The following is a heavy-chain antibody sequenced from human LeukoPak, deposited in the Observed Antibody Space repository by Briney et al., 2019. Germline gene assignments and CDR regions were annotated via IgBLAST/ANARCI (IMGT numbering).Heavy chain of an antibody. CDR3: AKDRRRYDFWSGYPEGY. CDR1: GFTFSSYG. V-gene: IGHV3-30*02. Sequence: GGSLRLSCAASGFTFSSYGMHWVRQAPGKGLEWVAFIRYDGSNKYYADSVKGRFTISRDNSKNTLYLQMNSLRAEDTAVYYCAKDRRRYDFWSGYPEGYWGQGTLVTASS. J-gene: IGHJ4*02. D-gene: IGHD3-3*01. CDR2: IRYDGSNK.